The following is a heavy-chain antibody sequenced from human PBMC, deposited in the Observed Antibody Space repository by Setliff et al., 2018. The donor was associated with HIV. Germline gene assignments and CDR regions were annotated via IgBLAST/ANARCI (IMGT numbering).Heavy chain of an antibody. V-gene: IGHV3-21*01. J-gene: IGHJ4*02. Sequence: TGGSLRLSCAASGFTFSSYNMNWVRQAPGKGLEWVSSISSSSSYIYYADSVKGRFSISRDNAKNSLYLQLNSLRAEDTAVYYCATLWMRGGYFDTWGQGTLVTVSS. CDR1: GFTFSSYN. CDR2: ISSSSSYI. CDR3: ATLWMRGGYFDT. D-gene: IGHD2-15*01.